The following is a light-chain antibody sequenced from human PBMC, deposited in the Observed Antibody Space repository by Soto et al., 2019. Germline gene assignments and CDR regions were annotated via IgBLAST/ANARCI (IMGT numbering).Light chain of an antibody. CDR3: HQPATPPLP. Sequence: EIVLTQSPGTLSLSPGERATLSCRASQTVGNNYLAWYQQKPGQAPRLLIHTASFRATGIPDRFSGGGSGTDFTLTVSRLEPEDFAMYYCHQPATPPLPFSQATTLXI. CDR1: QTVGNNY. J-gene: IGKJ2*01. CDR2: TAS. V-gene: IGKV3-20*01.